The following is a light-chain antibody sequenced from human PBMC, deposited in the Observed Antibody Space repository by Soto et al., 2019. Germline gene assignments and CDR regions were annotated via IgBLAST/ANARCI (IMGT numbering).Light chain of an antibody. CDR1: SSDVGGYNY. CDR3: SSYTSSSTPYV. J-gene: IGLJ1*01. V-gene: IGLV2-14*01. Sequence: QSVLTQPASVSGSPRQSISLSCTGTSSDVGGYNYVSWYQQHPVKAPKLMIYDVTNRPSGVSDRFSGSKSGNTASLTISGLQAEDEADYYCSSYTSSSTPYVFGTGTKVTVL. CDR2: DVT.